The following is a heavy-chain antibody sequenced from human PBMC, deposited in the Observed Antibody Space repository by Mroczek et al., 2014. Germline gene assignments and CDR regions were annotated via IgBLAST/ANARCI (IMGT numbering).Heavy chain of an antibody. D-gene: IGHD3-10*01. J-gene: IGHJ4*02. CDR3: TTDPALRGWAKNFDY. Sequence: PGGSRFTTLLVSASGFTFSNAWMSWVRPGVLREGAWTWVGRLKAKLDVGRTDYAAPVKGRFTISRDDSKNTLYLQMNSLKTEDTAVYYCTTDPALRGWAKNFDYWGQGTLVTVSS. CDR2: LKAKLDVGRT. CDR1: GFTFSNAW. V-gene: IGHV3-15*01.